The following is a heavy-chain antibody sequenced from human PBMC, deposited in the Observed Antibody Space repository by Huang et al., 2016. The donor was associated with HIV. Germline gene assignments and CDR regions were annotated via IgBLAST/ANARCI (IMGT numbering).Heavy chain of an antibody. CDR1: TYTFGAYW. Sequence: VESGGRSVQPVWSIRLSCVGSTYTFGAYWMSWVRQPPGKGLEWVANIKQDETEKYYVDSVKGRFNISRDNAKKVLFLEMDALRVEDTAIYFCATKTAGMDIWGQGTTVIVSS. CDR2: IKQDETEK. J-gene: IGHJ6*02. V-gene: IGHV3-7*01. CDR3: ATKTAGMDI.